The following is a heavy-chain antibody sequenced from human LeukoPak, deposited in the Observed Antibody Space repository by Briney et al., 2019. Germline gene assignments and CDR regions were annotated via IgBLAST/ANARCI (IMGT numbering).Heavy chain of an antibody. CDR3: TTARYYYDSSGYYIEYFQH. V-gene: IGHV3-15*01. Sequence: PGGSLRLSCAASEFTFDDYAMHWVRQAPGQGLEWVGRIKSKTDGGTTDYAAPVKGRFTISRDDSKNTLYLQMNSLKTEDTAVYYCTTARYYYDSSGYYIEYFQHWGQGTLVTVSS. CDR1: EFTFDDYA. CDR2: IKSKTDGGTT. D-gene: IGHD3-22*01. J-gene: IGHJ1*01.